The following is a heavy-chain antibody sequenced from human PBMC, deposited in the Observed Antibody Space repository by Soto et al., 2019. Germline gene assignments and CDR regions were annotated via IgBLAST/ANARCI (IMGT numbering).Heavy chain of an antibody. CDR3: AGAYQLPSYYYYYYMDV. CDR1: GGSISSYY. CDR2: IYYSGST. D-gene: IGHD2-2*01. J-gene: IGHJ6*03. Sequence: SETLSLTCTVSGGSISSYYWSWIRQPPGKGLEWIGYIYYSGSTNYNPSLKSRVTISVDTSKNQFSLKLSSVTAADTAVYYCAGAYQLPSYYYYYYMDVWGKGTAVTVSS. V-gene: IGHV4-59*08.